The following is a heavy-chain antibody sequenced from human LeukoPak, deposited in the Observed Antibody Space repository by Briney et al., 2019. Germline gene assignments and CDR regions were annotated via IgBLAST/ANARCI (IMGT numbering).Heavy chain of an antibody. V-gene: IGHV3-21*01. CDR3: ATYYYGSGSYYPDY. J-gene: IGHJ4*02. Sequence: GGSLRLSCAASGFTFSSYSMSWVRQAPGKGLEWVSSISSSSSYIYYADSVKGRFTISRDNAKNSLYLQMNSLRAEDTAVYYCATYYYGSGSYYPDYWGQGTLVTVSS. D-gene: IGHD3-10*01. CDR1: GFTFSSYS. CDR2: ISSSSSYI.